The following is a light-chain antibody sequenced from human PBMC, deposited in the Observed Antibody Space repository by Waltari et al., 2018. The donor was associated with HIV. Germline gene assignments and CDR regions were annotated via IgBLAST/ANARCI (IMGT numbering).Light chain of an antibody. Sequence: SYELAQPPSVSVSPGQTARLTCPGDPLPRQFFYWYQQKPGQAPIVVIYKDSERPSGIPERFSGFISGTTATLTISAVQAEDEADYYCQSADITGTLGVFGGGTRLTV. CDR1: PLPRQF. V-gene: IGLV3-25*03. CDR2: KDS. CDR3: QSADITGTLGV. J-gene: IGLJ2*01.